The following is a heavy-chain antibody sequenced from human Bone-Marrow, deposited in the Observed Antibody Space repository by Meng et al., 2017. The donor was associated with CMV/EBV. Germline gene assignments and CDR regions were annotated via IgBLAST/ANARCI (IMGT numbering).Heavy chain of an antibody. CDR3: AREQHPYGVNPDFRY. CDR2: ISYDGTNK. V-gene: IGHV3-30*03. Sequence: GESLKISCAASGFTVSSNYMSWVRQAPGKGLEWVAVISYDGTNKYHADSVKGRCTNSRDKNNHALYLQMNSLRVEDTAVYDCAREQHPYGVNPDFRYWGQGTLVTVSS. J-gene: IGHJ4*02. CDR1: GFTVSSNY. D-gene: IGHD4/OR15-4a*01.